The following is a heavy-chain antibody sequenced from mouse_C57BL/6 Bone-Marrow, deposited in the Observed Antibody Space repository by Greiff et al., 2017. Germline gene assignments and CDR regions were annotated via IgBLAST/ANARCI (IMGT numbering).Heavy chain of an antibody. J-gene: IGHJ2*01. Sequence: QVQLQQPGAELVRPGSSVKLSCKASGYTFTSYWMDWVKQRPGQGLEWIGNIYPSDSETHYNQKFKDKATLTVDKSSSTAYMQLSRLTSEDSAVYYCARTLWKYYGSSYDYWGQGTTLTVSS. CDR3: ARTLWKYYGSSYDY. D-gene: IGHD1-1*01. CDR2: IYPSDSET. CDR1: GYTFTSYW. V-gene: IGHV1-61*01.